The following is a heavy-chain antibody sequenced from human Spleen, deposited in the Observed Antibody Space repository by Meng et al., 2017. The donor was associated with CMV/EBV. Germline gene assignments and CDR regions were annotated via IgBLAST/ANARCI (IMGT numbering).Heavy chain of an antibody. CDR1: GGSISSGGYS. CDR2: IYHSGST. CDR3: ARGGSFGPD. Sequence: LTCAVSGGSISSGGYSWSWIRQPPGKGLEWIGYIYHSGSTNYNPSLKSRVTISVDTSKNQFSLKLSSVTAADTAVYYCARGGSFGPDWGQGTLVTVSS. D-gene: IGHD1-26*01. V-gene: IGHV4-30-2*01. J-gene: IGHJ4*02.